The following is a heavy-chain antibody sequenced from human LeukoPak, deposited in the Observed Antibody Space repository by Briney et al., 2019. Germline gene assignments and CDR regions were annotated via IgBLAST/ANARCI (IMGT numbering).Heavy chain of an antibody. V-gene: IGHV1-46*01. D-gene: IGHD5-18*01. J-gene: IGHJ4*02. CDR2: IKPSGSGT. CDR3: ATDFTAMYTGLDY. Sequence: WASVKVSCKAFGYTFSSYCMHWVRQAPGQGLEWMGLIKPSGSGTNYAQKFQGRVTMTRDTSTSTVYMELSYLTSEDTAVYYCATDFTAMYTGLDYWGQGTLVAVPS. CDR1: GYTFSSYC.